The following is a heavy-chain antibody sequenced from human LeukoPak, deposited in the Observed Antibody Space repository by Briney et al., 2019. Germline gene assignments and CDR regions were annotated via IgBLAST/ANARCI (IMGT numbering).Heavy chain of an antibody. CDR2: ISSTSNYI. CDR3: ARAGDILLVSYFHFYGMDV. V-gene: IGHV3-21*01. D-gene: IGHD7-27*01. J-gene: IGHJ6*02. CDR1: GFNFNTYS. Sequence: GGSLRLSCAVSGFNFNTYSMNWVRQAPGKGPGWVSSISSTSNYIYYAESLKGRFAVSRDNAKNSLYLQMNSLRAGDTAVYYCARAGDILLVSYFHFYGMDVWGQGTTVIVSS.